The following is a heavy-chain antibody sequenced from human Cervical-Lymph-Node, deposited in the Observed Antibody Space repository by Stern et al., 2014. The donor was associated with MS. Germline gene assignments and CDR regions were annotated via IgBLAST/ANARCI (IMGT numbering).Heavy chain of an antibody. Sequence: QVQLVESGPEVKKPGASVKVSCKASGYTFTDYYLHWVRQAPGQGLEWMGRLNSITGVTNLALQFRDRVTVTRDTSINTAYMELSSLKSNDTAIYYCATPDATDGDYPRYWGQRTLLTVSS. D-gene: IGHD4-17*01. CDR2: LNSITGVT. J-gene: IGHJ4*02. V-gene: IGHV1-2*06. CDR1: GYTFTDYY. CDR3: ATPDATDGDYPRY.